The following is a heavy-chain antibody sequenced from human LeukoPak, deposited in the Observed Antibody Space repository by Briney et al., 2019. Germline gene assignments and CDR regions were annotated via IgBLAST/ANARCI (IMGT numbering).Heavy chain of an antibody. V-gene: IGHV3-33*01. CDR1: GFIFSIYG. CDR2: IWNDGSNK. D-gene: IGHD1-26*01. CDR3: ARASGSFDY. J-gene: IGHJ4*02. Sequence: GGSLRLSCAASGFIFSIYGMHWVRQSPGKGLEWVAVIWNDGSNKYYAGSVKGRFTISRDNSKNTLFLQVNSLRAEDTAVYYCARASGSFDYWGQGTLVTVSS.